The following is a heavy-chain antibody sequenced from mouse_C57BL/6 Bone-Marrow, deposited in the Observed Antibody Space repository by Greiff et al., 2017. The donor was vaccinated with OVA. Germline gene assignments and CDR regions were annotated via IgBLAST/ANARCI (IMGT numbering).Heavy chain of an antibody. J-gene: IGHJ2*01. Sequence: EVQLQQSGPELVKPGASVKISCKASGYTFTDYYMNWVKQSHGKSLEWIGDINPNNGGTSYNQKFKGKATLTVDKSSSTAYMELRSLTSEDSAVYYCARAVVAREYYFDYWGQGTTLTVSS. D-gene: IGHD1-1*01. CDR1: GYTFTDYY. CDR2: INPNNGGT. V-gene: IGHV1-26*01. CDR3: ARAVVAREYYFDY.